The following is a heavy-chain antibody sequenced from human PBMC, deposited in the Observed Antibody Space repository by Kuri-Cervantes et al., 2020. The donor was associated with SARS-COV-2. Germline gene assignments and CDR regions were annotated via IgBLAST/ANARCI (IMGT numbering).Heavy chain of an antibody. CDR2: IKCDGSEK. V-gene: IGHV3-52*02. CDR3: ARMAGWIQFFDPFDY. CDR1: GFTFSSSW. D-gene: IGHD5-18*01. Sequence: GGSLRLSCAASGFTFSSSWMHWVCQAPEKGQEWVADIKCDGSEKYYVDSVKGRLTISRDNAKNVVYLQMSGLREDDTAVYYCARMAGWIQFFDPFDYWGQGTLVTVSS. J-gene: IGHJ4*02.